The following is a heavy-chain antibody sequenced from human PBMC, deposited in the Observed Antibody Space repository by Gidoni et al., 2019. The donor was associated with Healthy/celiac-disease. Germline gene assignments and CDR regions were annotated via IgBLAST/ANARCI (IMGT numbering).Heavy chain of an antibody. D-gene: IGHD2-15*01. CDR1: GFTFSGYA. Sequence: QVQLVESGGGVVQPGRSLRLSCAASGFTFSGYAMHWVRQAPGKGLEWVAVISYDGSNKYYADSVKGRFTISRDNSKNTLYLQMNSLRAEDTAVYYCARERDIVVVVAATFGYWGQGTLVTVSS. J-gene: IGHJ4*02. V-gene: IGHV3-30-3*01. CDR2: ISYDGSNK. CDR3: ARERDIVVVVAATFGY.